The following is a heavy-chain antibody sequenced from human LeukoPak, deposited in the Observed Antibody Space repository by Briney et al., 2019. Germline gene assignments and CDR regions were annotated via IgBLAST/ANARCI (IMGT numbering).Heavy chain of an antibody. CDR1: GFAFSDYP. Sequence: GGSLRLSCAASGFAFSDYPMSWVRQAPGKGLEWVSYISTTSSDIYYADFVKGRFTISRDNAQNSLYLQMNSLRAEDTAVYYCARVGQFLSPFDYWGQGTLVTVSS. CDR3: ARVGQFLSPFDY. D-gene: IGHD3-3*01. CDR2: ISTTSSDI. V-gene: IGHV3-11*01. J-gene: IGHJ4*02.